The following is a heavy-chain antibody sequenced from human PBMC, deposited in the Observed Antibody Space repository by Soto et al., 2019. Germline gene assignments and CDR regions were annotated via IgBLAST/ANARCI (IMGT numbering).Heavy chain of an antibody. CDR3: AREINDDAFDI. J-gene: IGHJ3*02. CDR2: ISAYNGNT. Sequence: ASVKVSCKASGGTFSSYAISWVRQAPGQGLEWMGWISAYNGNTNYAQKLQGRVTMTTDTSTSTAYMELRSLRSDDTAVYYCAREINDDAFDIWGQGTMVTVSS. V-gene: IGHV1-18*01. CDR1: GGTFSSYA. D-gene: IGHD1-1*01.